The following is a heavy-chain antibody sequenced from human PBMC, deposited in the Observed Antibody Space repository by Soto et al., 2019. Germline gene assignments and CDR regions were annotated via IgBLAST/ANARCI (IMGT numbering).Heavy chain of an antibody. D-gene: IGHD1-26*01. CDR3: ANREARYYYYDYMDV. CDR2: INHSGST. V-gene: IGHV4-34*01. J-gene: IGHJ6*03. Sequence: QVQLQQWGAGLLKPSETLSLTCAVYGGSFSGYYWSWIRQPPGKGLEWIGEINHSGSTNYNPSLKSRVTISVVTSKNQFSLKLSSVTAADTAVYYCANREARYYYYDYMDVWGKGTTVTVSS. CDR1: GGSFSGYY.